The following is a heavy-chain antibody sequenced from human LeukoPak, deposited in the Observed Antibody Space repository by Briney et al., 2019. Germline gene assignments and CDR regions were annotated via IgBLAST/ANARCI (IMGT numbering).Heavy chain of an antibody. J-gene: IGHJ3*02. Sequence: SETLSLTCTVSGGSISSYYWSWIRQPPGKGLEWIGYIYYSGSTNYNPSLKSRVTISVDTSKNQFSLKLGSVTAADTAVYYCARKTLGYCSGGSCSHDAFDIWGQGTMVTVSS. D-gene: IGHD2-15*01. CDR2: IYYSGST. CDR1: GGSISSYY. CDR3: ARKTLGYCSGGSCSHDAFDI. V-gene: IGHV4-59*01.